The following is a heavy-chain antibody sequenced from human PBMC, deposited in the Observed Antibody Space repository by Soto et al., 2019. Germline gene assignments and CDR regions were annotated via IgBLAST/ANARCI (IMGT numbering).Heavy chain of an antibody. CDR3: ARARGYDLDY. D-gene: IGHD5-12*01. CDR1: GGSISSGGYS. CDR2: IYHSGST. Sequence: ASETLSLTCAVSGGSISSGGYSWSWIRQPPGKGLEWIGYIYHSGSTYYNPSLKSRVTISVDRSKNQFSLKLSSVTAADTAVYYCARARGYDLDYWGQGTLVTVSS. V-gene: IGHV4-30-2*01. J-gene: IGHJ4*02.